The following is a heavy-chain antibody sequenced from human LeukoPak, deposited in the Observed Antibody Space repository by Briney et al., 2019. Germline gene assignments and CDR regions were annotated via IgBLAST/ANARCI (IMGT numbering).Heavy chain of an antibody. CDR1: GGSFSGYY. V-gene: IGHV4-34*01. CDR2: INHSGST. D-gene: IGHD3-10*01. CDR3: ARMGKVVRGVRKYYFDY. J-gene: IGHJ4*02. Sequence: SETLSLTCVVYGGSFSGYYWSWIRQPPGKGLEWIGEINHSGSTNYNPSLKSRVTISVDTSKNQFSLKLSSVTAADTAVYYCARMGKVVRGVRKYYFDYWGQATLVTVSS.